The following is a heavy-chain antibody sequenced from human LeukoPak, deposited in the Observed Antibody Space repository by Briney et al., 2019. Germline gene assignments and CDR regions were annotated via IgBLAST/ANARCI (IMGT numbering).Heavy chain of an antibody. J-gene: IGHJ4*02. CDR1: GFTFSSYS. Sequence: PGGSLRLSCAASGFTFSSYSMNWVRQGPGKGLEWVSYINSSESTIYYADSVKGRFTISRDNAKNSLYLQMNSLRAEDTAVYYCARGAPFDYWGQGTLVTVSS. V-gene: IGHV3-48*04. CDR3: ARGAPFDY. CDR2: INSSESTI.